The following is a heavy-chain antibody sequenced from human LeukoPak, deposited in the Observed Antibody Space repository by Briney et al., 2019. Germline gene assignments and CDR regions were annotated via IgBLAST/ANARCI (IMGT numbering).Heavy chain of an antibody. CDR3: ARHADRGNDYQRAVDV. CDR1: GVSIGSDPYY. CDR2: ISYSGTT. Sequence: PSETLSLTCTVPGVSIGSDPYYWGWIRQSPGKGLEWIGSISYSGTTYYNPSLKSRVTISADTSKNHFSLKLSPVTAADTAVYYCARHADRGNDYQRAVDVWGQGTTVTVSS. V-gene: IGHV4-39*01. D-gene: IGHD3-16*01. J-gene: IGHJ6*02.